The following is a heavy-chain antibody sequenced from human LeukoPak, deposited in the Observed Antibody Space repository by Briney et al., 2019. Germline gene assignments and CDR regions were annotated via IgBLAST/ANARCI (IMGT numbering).Heavy chain of an antibody. CDR2: MNPNSGNT. V-gene: IGHV1-8*01. J-gene: IGHJ3*02. CDR3: ARRGLVAGIYDLVYGFDI. Sequence: ASVKVSCKASGYTFTSYDINWGRQATGQGLEWMGWMNPNSGNTGYAQKFQGRVTMTRNTSISTAYMELSSLRSEDTAVYYCARRGLVAGIYDLVYGFDIWGQGTMVTVSS. D-gene: IGHD3/OR15-3a*01. CDR1: GYTFTSYD.